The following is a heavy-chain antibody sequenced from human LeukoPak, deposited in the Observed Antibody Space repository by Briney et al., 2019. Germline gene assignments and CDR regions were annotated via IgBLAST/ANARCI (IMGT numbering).Heavy chain of an antibody. Sequence: GGSLRLSCAASGFTFSSYAMSWVRQAPGKGLEWVSAISGSGGSTYYADSVKGRFTISRDNSKNTLYLQMNSLRAEDTAVYYCAKSRYCSSTTCSDDAFDIWGQGTMVTVSS. CDR2: ISGSGGST. J-gene: IGHJ3*02. D-gene: IGHD2-2*01. CDR1: GFTFSSYA. V-gene: IGHV3-23*01. CDR3: AKSRYCSSTTCSDDAFDI.